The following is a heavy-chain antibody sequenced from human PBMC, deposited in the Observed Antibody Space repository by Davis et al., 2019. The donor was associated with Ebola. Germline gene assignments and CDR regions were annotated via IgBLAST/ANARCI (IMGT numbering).Heavy chain of an antibody. CDR2: ISSSSSTI. CDR3: ARSPPSIMITFGGFDP. CDR1: GFTFRSYS. Sequence: PGGSLRLSCAASGFTFRSYSMNWVRQAPGKGLEWVSYISSSSSTIYYADSVKGRFTISRDNAKNSLYLQMNSLRDEDTAVYYCARSPPSIMITFGGFDPWGQGTLVTVSS. V-gene: IGHV3-48*02. D-gene: IGHD3-16*01. J-gene: IGHJ5*02.